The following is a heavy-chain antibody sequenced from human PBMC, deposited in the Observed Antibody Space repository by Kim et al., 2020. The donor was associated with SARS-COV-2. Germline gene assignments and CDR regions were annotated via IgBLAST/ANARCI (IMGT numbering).Heavy chain of an antibody. V-gene: IGHV1-46*01. Sequence: ASVKVSCKASGYTFTSNYMHWVRQAPGQGLEWMGLINPSGGSTSYAQKFQGRVTMTSDTSTSTVYMELSSLRAEDTAVYYCARTVIHCTNGVCTLDYWGQGTRVTRSS. CDR2: INPSGGST. J-gene: IGHJ4*02. CDR3: ARTVIHCTNGVCTLDY. D-gene: IGHD2-8*01. CDR1: GYTFTSNY.